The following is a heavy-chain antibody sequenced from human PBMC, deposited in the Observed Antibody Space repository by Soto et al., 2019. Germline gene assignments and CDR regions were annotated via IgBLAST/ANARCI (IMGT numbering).Heavy chain of an antibody. CDR1: GFTFSSYG. D-gene: IGHD3-22*01. J-gene: IGHJ4*02. Sequence: GGSLRLSCAASGFTFSSYGMHWVRQAPGKGLEWVAVIWYDGSNKYYADPVKGRFTISRDNSKNTLYLQMNSLRAEDTAVYYCARSKYYYDSSGYYDYWGQGTLVTVSS. CDR2: IWYDGSNK. V-gene: IGHV3-33*01. CDR3: ARSKYYYDSSGYYDY.